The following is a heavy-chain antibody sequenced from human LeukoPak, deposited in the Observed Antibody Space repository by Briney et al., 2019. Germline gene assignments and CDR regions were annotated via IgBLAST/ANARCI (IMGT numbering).Heavy chain of an antibody. CDR3: ARDRYGDYAL. CDR1: GGSISSYY. CDR2: IYYSGST. V-gene: IGHV4-59*01. D-gene: IGHD4-17*01. Sequence: SETLSLTCTVSGGSISSYYWSWIRQPPGQGLEWSGYIYYSGSTNYNPSPKSRVTTSVDTSKNQFSLKLSSVTEADTAVYFCARDRYGDYALGGQGTLVTVSS. J-gene: IGHJ4*02.